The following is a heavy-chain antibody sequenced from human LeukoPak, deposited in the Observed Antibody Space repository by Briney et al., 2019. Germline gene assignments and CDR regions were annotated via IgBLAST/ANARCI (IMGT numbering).Heavy chain of an antibody. CDR1: GYTFTSYG. D-gene: IGHD3-22*01. CDR2: ISGYNGNT. Sequence: ASVKVSCKTSGYTFTSYGITWVRQAPGQGLEWMGWISGYNGNTNYAQKVQGRVTMTTDTSTSTAYMKLRSLRSDDTAVYYCARDGAYHDSSGSYYGVGDDYWGQGTLVTVSS. J-gene: IGHJ4*02. V-gene: IGHV1-18*01. CDR3: ARDGAYHDSSGSYYGVGDDY.